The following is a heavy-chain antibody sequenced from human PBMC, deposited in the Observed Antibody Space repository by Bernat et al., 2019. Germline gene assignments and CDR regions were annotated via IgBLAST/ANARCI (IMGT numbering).Heavy chain of an antibody. V-gene: IGHV4-39*01. CDR3: AKGLSSSSGVGYYYYGMDV. J-gene: IGHJ6*02. Sequence: QLQLQESGPRLVKPSETLSLTCTVSGGSISSGNYYWGWIRQPPGKGLAWIGSIYYRGSTYYSPSLKSRVTISVDNSKNTLYLQMNSLRAEDTAVYYCAKGLSSSSGVGYYYYGMDVWGQGTTVTVSS. CDR2: IYYRGST. CDR1: GGSISSGNYY. D-gene: IGHD6-6*01.